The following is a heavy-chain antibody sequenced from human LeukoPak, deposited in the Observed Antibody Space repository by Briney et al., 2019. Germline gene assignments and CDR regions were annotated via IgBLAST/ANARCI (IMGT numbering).Heavy chain of an antibody. J-gene: IGHJ4*02. CDR3: ARGRYSYGLGY. CDR1: GFTFRSYW. V-gene: IGHV3-74*01. D-gene: IGHD5-18*01. Sequence: GWSLTLSCPACGFTFRSYWMHWLRQAPGKGLVWVSRINTDGSSTSYADSVKGRFTISRDNAKNTLYLQMNSMRAEDMAVYYCARGRYSYGLGYWGQGTLVTVSS. CDR2: INTDGSST.